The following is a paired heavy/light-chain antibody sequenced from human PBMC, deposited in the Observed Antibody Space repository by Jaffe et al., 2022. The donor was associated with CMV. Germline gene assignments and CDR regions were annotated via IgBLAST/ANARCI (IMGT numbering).Heavy chain of an antibody. CDR1: GGSFSGYY. J-gene: IGHJ5*02. CDR2: INHSGST. CDR3: ARGSAFHHYYGSGSYYTPILNWFDP. V-gene: IGHV4-34*01. Sequence: QVQLQQWGAGLLKPSETLSLTCAVYGGSFSGYYWSWIRQPPGKGLEWIGEINHSGSTNYNPSLKSRVTISVDTSKNQFSLKLSSVTAADTAVYYCARGSAFHHYYGSGSYYTPILNWFDPWGQGTLVTVSS. D-gene: IGHD3-10*01.
Light chain of an antibody. J-gene: IGLJ2*01. V-gene: IGLV3-19*01. CDR1: SLRSYY. CDR3: NSRDSSGTVV. CDR2: GKN. Sequence: SSELTQDPAVSVALGQTVRITCQGDSLRSYYASWYQQKPGQAPVLVIYGKNNRPSGIPDRFSGSSSGNTASLTITGAQAEDEADYYCNSRDSSGTVVFGGGTKLTVL.